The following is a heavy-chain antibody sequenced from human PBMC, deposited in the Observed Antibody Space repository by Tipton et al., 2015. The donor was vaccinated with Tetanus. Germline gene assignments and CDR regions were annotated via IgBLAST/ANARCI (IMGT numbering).Heavy chain of an antibody. Sequence: QSGAEVKKPGASVKVSCKASGYPFISYTMHWVRQAPGQGLEWMGCINGANGNTRYSQKFQDRVTITRDTSASTAYMELSGLRSEDTAVYYCARAPNRISRAYDYWGQGTQITVSS. J-gene: IGHJ4*02. CDR2: INGANGNT. V-gene: IGHV1-3*01. CDR1: GYPFISYT. D-gene: IGHD1-14*01. CDR3: ARAPNRISRAYDY.